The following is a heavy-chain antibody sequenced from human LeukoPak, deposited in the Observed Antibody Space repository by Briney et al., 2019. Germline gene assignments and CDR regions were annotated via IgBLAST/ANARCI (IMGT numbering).Heavy chain of an antibody. CDR3: GKGKYYDFWSGSTLDY. V-gene: IGHV3-23*01. CDR2: ISGSGDNI. CDR1: GFTFNSYA. J-gene: IGHJ4*02. D-gene: IGHD3-3*01. Sequence: GGSLRLSWAGSGFTFNSYAMSWVRQAPGKGLEWVSGISGSGDNIDYADSVKGRLIISRDNSKNTLFLHMNSLRADDTAVYYCGKGKYYDFWSGSTLDYWGQGILVTVSS.